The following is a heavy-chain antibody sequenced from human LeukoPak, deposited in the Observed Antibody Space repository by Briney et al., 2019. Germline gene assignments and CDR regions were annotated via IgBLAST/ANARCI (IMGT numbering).Heavy chain of an antibody. D-gene: IGHD2-15*01. CDR1: GGSISNYY. CDR2: INYSGIT. CDR3: ARDVDDDYYLDV. J-gene: IGHJ6*03. Sequence: SETLSLTCTVSGGSISNYYWGWIRQSPGKGLEWIGYINYSGITTYNPSLKSRVTISVDTPKNQFSLRLTSVTAADTAVYYCARDVDDDYYLDVWGKGTTVTVSS. V-gene: IGHV4-59*01.